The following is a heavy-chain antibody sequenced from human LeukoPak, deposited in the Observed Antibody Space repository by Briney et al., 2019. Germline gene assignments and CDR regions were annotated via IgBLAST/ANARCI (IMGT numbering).Heavy chain of an antibody. CDR1: GGSFRSST. V-gene: IGHV1-69*05. CDR3: ARGPLHVALSSGYLKWLDP. Sequence: SVKVSYKASGGSFRSSTFAWVRQAPGRGLEWMGGIIPIFGTANYALQFQGRATITTDESTSTVYMELSSLRSEDTAIYYCARGPLHVALSSGYLKWLDPWGQGSLVIVSS. D-gene: IGHD3-22*01. CDR2: IIPIFGTA. J-gene: IGHJ5*02.